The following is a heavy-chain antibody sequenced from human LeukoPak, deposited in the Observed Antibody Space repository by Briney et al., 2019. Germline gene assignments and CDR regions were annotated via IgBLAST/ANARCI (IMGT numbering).Heavy chain of an antibody. J-gene: IGHJ4*02. Sequence: GGSLRLSCAASGFTFSSYGMHWVRQAPGKGLEWVAVISYDGSNKYYADSVKGRFTISRDNSKNTLYLQINSLRAEDTAVYYCAKDSHGDPYRHFDYWGQGTLVTVSS. CDR1: GFTFSSYG. CDR3: AKDSHGDPYRHFDY. D-gene: IGHD4-17*01. V-gene: IGHV3-30*18. CDR2: ISYDGSNK.